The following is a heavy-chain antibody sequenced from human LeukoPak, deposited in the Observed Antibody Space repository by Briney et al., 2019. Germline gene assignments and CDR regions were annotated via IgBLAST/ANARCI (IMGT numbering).Heavy chain of an antibody. D-gene: IGHD6-6*01. J-gene: IGHJ4*02. CDR3: ARGSWGEIAGRKSFEF. V-gene: IGHV1-8*01. CDR1: EYTLTSYD. CDR2: MNPNSGNT. Sequence: GASVTVSCKASEYTLTSYDINWVRQATGQGLEWMGWMNPNSGNTGYAQKFQGRVTMTRVTSISTAYMELNNLTSEDTAVYYCARGSWGEIAGRKSFEFWGQGSLVTVSS.